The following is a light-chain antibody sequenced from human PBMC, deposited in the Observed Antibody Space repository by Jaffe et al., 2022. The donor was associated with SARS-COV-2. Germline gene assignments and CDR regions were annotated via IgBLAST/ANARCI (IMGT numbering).Light chain of an antibody. Sequence: QSALTQPASVSGSPGQSITISCTGTSNDIGGSNFVSWYQQHPGKAPKLMIYDVNTRPSGVSNRFSGSKSDYTASLTISGLRAEDEADYYCSSHIRDTTPVFGTGTKVTVL. CDR2: DVN. V-gene: IGLV2-14*01. CDR1: SNDIGGSNF. J-gene: IGLJ1*01. CDR3: SSHIRDTTPV.